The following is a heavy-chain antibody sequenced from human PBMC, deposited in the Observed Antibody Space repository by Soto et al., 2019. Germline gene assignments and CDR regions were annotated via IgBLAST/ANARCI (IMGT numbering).Heavy chain of an antibody. CDR2: IKQDGTEK. D-gene: IGHD5-18*01. CDR3: ARGDTPMITGMDSFDI. V-gene: IGHV3-7*01. CDR1: GFTFIRYC. J-gene: IGHJ3*02. Sequence: GRPRRLSCAASGFTFIRYCINWFRKAPGKGLEWVANIKQDGTEKNYVDSVKGRFTISRDNARNSLYLQMDSLRAEDTAVYFCARGDTPMITGMDSFDIWGQGTMVTVSS.